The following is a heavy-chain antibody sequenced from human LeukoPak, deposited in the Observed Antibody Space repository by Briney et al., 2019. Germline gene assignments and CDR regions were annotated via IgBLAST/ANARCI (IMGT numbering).Heavy chain of an antibody. D-gene: IGHD3-3*01. J-gene: IGHJ4*02. V-gene: IGHV4-34*01. CDR1: GGSFSGYY. Sequence: SETLSLTCAVYGGSFSGYYWSWIRQPPGGGLEWVGEINHRGSTNSNTTLKSRVTISVDTSKNQFSLKLSSVTAADTAVYYCARGIYDFWSGYFFDYWGQGTLVTVSS. CDR2: INHRGST. CDR3: ARGIYDFWSGYFFDY.